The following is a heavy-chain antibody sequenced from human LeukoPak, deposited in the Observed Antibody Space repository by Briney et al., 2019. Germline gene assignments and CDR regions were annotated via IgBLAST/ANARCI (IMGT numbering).Heavy chain of an antibody. CDR1: GYTFTGYY. CDR3: ARDQGDPFDWFDP. Sequence: ASVKVSCKASGYTFTGYYMHWVRQAPGQGLEWMGWISAYNGNTNYAQKLQGRVTMTTDTSTSTAYMELRSLRSDDTAVYYCARDQGDPFDWFDPWGQGTLVTVSS. J-gene: IGHJ5*02. V-gene: IGHV1-18*04. D-gene: IGHD3-16*01. CDR2: ISAYNGNT.